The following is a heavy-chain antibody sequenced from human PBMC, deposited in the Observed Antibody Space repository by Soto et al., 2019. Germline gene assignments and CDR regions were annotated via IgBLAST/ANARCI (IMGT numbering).Heavy chain of an antibody. D-gene: IGHD4-17*01. V-gene: IGHV4-31*03. CDR1: GGSISSGGYY. CDR3: EREDPYGDYAGNAFDI. CDR2: IYYSGST. J-gene: IGHJ3*02. Sequence: QVQLQESGPGLVKPSETLSLTCTVSGGSISSGGYYWSWIRQHPGKGLEWIGYIYYSGSTYYNPSLKSRVTISVDTSKNQFSLKLSSVTAADTAVYYCEREDPYGDYAGNAFDIWGQGTMVTVSS.